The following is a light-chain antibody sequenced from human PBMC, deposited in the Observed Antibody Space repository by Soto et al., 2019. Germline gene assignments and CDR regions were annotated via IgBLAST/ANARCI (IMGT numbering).Light chain of an antibody. V-gene: IGKV1-39*01. Sequence: DIQMTQSPSSLSASVGDRVTITCRASQSISSYLNWYQQKPGKAPKPLIYAASSLQSGVPSRFSGSGSGTDFTLTISSLQPEDFATYYCQQSYSLLTFGGGTKVDIK. J-gene: IGKJ4*01. CDR3: QQSYSLLT. CDR1: QSISSY. CDR2: AAS.